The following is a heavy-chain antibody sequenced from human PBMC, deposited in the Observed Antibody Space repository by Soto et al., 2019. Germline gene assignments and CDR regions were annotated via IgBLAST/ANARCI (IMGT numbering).Heavy chain of an antibody. J-gene: IGHJ5*01. CDR3: ARDSTFWSGYYTGYNWFDS. CDR2: ISSGGGTI. D-gene: IGHD3-3*01. Sequence: GALRLSCAASGFSFSDYYMSWIRQAPGKGLEWISYISSGGGTIKYADSVKGRFTISRDNTKNSLYLQMNSLRAEDTAVYYCARDSTFWSGYYTGYNWFDSWGQGTLVTVSS. CDR1: GFSFSDYY. V-gene: IGHV3-11*01.